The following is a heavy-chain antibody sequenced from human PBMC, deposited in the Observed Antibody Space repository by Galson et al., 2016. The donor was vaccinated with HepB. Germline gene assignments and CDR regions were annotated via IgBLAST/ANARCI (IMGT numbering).Heavy chain of an antibody. V-gene: IGHV4-31*03. CDR3: ASRGYSSSRYSDY. J-gene: IGHJ4*02. CDR2: IYYSGST. D-gene: IGHD6-13*01. CDR1: GGSISSGGYY. Sequence: TLSLTCTVSGGSISSGGYYWSWIRQHPGKGLEWIGYIYYSGSTYYNPSLRSRVTISADTSKNQFSLKLSSVTAADTAVYYCASRGYSSSRYSDYWGQGTLVTVSS.